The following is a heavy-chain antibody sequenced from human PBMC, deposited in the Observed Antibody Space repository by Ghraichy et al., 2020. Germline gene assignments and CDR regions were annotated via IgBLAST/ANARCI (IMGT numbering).Heavy chain of an antibody. CDR2: ISGSGGST. CDR1: GFTFSSYA. CDR3: ALSASRGREDPPYYFDY. V-gene: IGHV3-23*01. J-gene: IGHJ4*02. Sequence: GGSLRLSCAASGFTFSSYAMSWVRQAPGKGLEWVSAISGSGGSTYYADSVKGRFTISRDNSKNTLYLQMNSLRAEDTAVYYCALSASRGREDPPYYFDYWGQGTLVTVSS. D-gene: IGHD3-10*01.